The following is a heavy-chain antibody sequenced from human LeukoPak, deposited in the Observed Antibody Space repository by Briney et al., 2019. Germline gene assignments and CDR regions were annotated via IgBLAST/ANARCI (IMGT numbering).Heavy chain of an antibody. Sequence: GSLRLSCAASGFTFSSYAMSWIRQPPGKGLEWIGEINHSGSTNYNPSLKSRVTISVDTSKNQFSLKLSSVTAADTAVYYCASQGGSAYNWFDPWGQGTLVTVSS. J-gene: IGHJ5*02. CDR1: GFTFSSYA. CDR2: INHSGST. CDR3: ASQGGSAYNWFDP. V-gene: IGHV4-34*01. D-gene: IGHD3-10*01.